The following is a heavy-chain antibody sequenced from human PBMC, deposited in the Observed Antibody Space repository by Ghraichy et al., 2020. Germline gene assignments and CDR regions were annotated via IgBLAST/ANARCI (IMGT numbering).Heavy chain of an antibody. V-gene: IGHV4-61*02. Sequence: SETLSLTCIVSGGSINNGSFYWSWIRQPAGKGLEWIGRIYFSGNTNYNPSLKSRVTISVDTSKNQFSLKLSSVTGADTVVYYCARETPKRYSGRVSRLMDVWGQGTTVTVSS. CDR2: IYFSGNT. CDR3: ARETPKRYSGRVSRLMDV. CDR1: GGSINNGSFY. J-gene: IGHJ6*02. D-gene: IGHD2-2*02.